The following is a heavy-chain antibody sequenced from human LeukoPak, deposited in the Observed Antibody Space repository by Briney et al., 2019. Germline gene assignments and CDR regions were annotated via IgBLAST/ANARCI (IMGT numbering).Heavy chain of an antibody. Sequence: ETLSLTCTVSGGSIGTYYWNWIRQPPGKGLEWISAMSGSGYYTYYVESVKGRFTISRDNSKNTLYLHMNSLRADDTAVYYCAKMEGQRLYDYCMDVWGRGTTVTVSS. CDR3: AKMEGQRLYDYCMDV. J-gene: IGHJ6*03. CDR2: MSGSGYYT. V-gene: IGHV3-23*01. D-gene: IGHD3-3*01. CDR1: GGSIGTYY.